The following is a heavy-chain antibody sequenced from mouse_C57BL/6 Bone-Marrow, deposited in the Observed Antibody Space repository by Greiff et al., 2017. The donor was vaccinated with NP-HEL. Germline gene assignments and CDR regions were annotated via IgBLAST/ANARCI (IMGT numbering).Heavy chain of an antibody. V-gene: IGHV1-26*01. CDR1: GYTFTDYY. CDR3: ARGGFYYYGSSYWYFGV. J-gene: IGHJ1*03. CDR2: INPNNGGT. D-gene: IGHD1-1*01. Sequence: EVKLQQSGPELVKPGASVKISCKASGYTFTDYYMNWVKQSHGKSLEWIGDINPNNGGTSYNQKFKGKATLTVDKSSSTAYMELRSLTSEDSAVYYCARGGFYYYGSSYWYFGVWGTGTTVTVSS.